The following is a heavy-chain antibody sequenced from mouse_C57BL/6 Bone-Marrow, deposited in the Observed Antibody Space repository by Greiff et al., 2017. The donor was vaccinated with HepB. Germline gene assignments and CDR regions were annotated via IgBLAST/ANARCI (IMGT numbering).Heavy chain of an antibody. CDR2: ISGGGGNT. CDR3: ARHDITTVVATGAMDY. J-gene: IGHJ4*01. Sequence: EVQGVESGGGLVKPGGSLKLSCAASGFTFSSYTMSWVRQTPEKRLEWVATISGGGGNTYYPDSVKGRFTISRDNAKNTLYLQMSSLRSEDTALYYCARHDITTVVATGAMDYWGQGTSVTVSS. D-gene: IGHD1-1*01. V-gene: IGHV5-9*01. CDR1: GFTFSSYT.